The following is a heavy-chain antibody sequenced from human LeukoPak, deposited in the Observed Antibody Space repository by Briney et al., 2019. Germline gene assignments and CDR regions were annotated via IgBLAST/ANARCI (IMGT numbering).Heavy chain of an antibody. D-gene: IGHD2-2*01. CDR3: ARVLGYCSSTSCFNWFDP. V-gene: IGHV1-8*02. J-gene: IGHJ5*02. CDR1: GGTFSSYA. CDR2: MNPNSGNT. Sequence: EASVKVSCTASGGTFSSYAISWVRQATGQGLEWMGWMNPNSGNTGYAQKFQGRVTMTRNTSISTAYMELSSLRSEDTAVYYCARVLGYCSSTSCFNWFDPWGQGTLVTVSS.